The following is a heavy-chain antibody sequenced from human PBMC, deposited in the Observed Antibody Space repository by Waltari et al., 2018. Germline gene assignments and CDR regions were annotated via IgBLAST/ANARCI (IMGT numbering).Heavy chain of an antibody. Sequence: QLQLQESGPGLVKPSETLSLTCTVSGGSISSESYYWGWIRQPPGKGLEWIGISSCSGRTYYNPSRKRRVTISVDTSKNQFSLKRSSVAAADTAVYYCARLSYHIVTGYGWFDPWGLGTLVTVSS. V-gene: IGHV4-39*01. D-gene: IGHD3-9*01. J-gene: IGHJ5*02. CDR1: GGSISSESYY. CDR2: SSCSGRT. CDR3: ARLSYHIVTGYGWFDP.